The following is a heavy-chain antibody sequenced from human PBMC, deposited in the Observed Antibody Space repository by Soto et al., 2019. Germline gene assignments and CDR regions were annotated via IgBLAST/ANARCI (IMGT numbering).Heavy chain of an antibody. V-gene: IGHV1-18*04. CDR1: GYTFTYYG. D-gene: IGHD6-25*01. Sequence: QVQLVQSGPEVKKPGASVKVSCKTSGYTFTYYGISWVRQAPGHGPEWMGWISAYDGKTNSAPKFQDRVTMTTDTSTSTAYMELRSLRSDDTAFYYCARVPAITAAAESFDYWGQGTLVSVSS. CDR2: ISAYDGKT. J-gene: IGHJ4*02. CDR3: ARVPAITAAAESFDY.